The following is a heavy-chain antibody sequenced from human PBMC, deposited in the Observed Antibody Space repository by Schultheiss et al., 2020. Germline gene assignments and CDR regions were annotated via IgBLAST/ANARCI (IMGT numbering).Heavy chain of an antibody. D-gene: IGHD5-18*01. Sequence: ASVKVSCKASGYTFTSYGISWVRQAPGQGLEWMGWISAYNGNTNYAQKFQGRVTMTRNTSIRTAYMELSSLRSEDTAVYYCARVKVRDGYSDGPNHLLGNWGEGTLVTVSS. CDR1: GYTFTSYG. CDR2: ISAYNGNT. CDR3: ARVKVRDGYSDGPNHLLGN. J-gene: IGHJ4*02. V-gene: IGHV1-18*01.